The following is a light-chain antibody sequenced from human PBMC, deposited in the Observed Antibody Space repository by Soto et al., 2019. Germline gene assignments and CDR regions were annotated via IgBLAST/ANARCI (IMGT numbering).Light chain of an antibody. CDR1: QGISSH. CDR3: QQLNSYPRGT. CDR2: VAS. Sequence: DIQLTQSPSFLSASVGDRVSITCRASQGISSHLAWYQQKPGKAPKLLIYVASTLQSGVPSRFSGSGSGTEFTLSISSLQPEDFATYYCQQLNSYPRGTFGQGTKLEIK. V-gene: IGKV1-9*01. J-gene: IGKJ2*02.